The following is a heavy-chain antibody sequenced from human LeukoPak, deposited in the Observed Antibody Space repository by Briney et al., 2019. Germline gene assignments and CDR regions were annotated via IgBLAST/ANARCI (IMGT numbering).Heavy chain of an antibody. Sequence: PGGSLRLSCAASGFAFSSYGMHWVRQAPGKGLEWVAVISYDGSNKYYADSVKGRFTISRDNSKNTLYLQMNSLRAEDTAVYYCAKDGTTVVTFIDYWGQGTLVTVSS. CDR2: ISYDGSNK. CDR3: AKDGTTVVTFIDY. J-gene: IGHJ4*02. V-gene: IGHV3-30*18. D-gene: IGHD4-23*01. CDR1: GFAFSSYG.